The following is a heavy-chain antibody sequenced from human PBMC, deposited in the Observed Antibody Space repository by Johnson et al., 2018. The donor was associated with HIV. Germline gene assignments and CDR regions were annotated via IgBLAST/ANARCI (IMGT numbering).Heavy chain of an antibody. CDR1: GFTVSSNY. V-gene: IGHV3-66*01. J-gene: IGHJ3*02. CDR3: ARDSFFEELNAFDI. CDR2: IYSGGST. Sequence: EQLVESGGGLVQPGGSLRLSCAASGFTVSSNYMSWVRQAPGKGLEWVSVIYSGGSTYYADSVKGRFTISRDNSKNTLYLQMNSQRAEDTAVYYCARDSFFEELNAFDIWGQGTMVTVSS. D-gene: IGHD3-10*01.